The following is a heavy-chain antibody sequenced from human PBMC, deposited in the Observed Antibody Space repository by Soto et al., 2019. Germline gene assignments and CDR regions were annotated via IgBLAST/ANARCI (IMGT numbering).Heavy chain of an antibody. CDR2: IIPILGIA. D-gene: IGHD2-15*01. V-gene: IGHV1-69*02. CDR3: ARVYCSGGSCYSSEDYNWFDP. Sequence: ASVKVSCTASGGTFSSYTISWVRQAPGQGLEWMGRIIPILGIANYAQKFQGRVTITADKSTSTAYMELSSLRSEDTAVYYCARVYCSGGSCYSSEDYNWFDPWGQGTLVTVSS. J-gene: IGHJ5*02. CDR1: GGTFSSYT.